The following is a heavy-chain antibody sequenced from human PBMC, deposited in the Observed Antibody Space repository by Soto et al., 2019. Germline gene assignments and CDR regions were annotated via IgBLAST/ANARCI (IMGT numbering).Heavy chain of an antibody. J-gene: IGHJ3*02. CDR3: ARGGVVSLPSGAFDI. D-gene: IGHD3-3*01. CDR2: IYYSGST. Sequence: QVQLQESGPGLVKPSETLSLTCTVSGGSISSYYWSWIRQPPGKGLEWIGYIYYSGSTNYNPSLKSRVTISVDTSKNQFSLKLSSVTAADTAVYYCARGGVVSLPSGAFDIWGQGTMVTVSS. CDR1: GGSISSYY. V-gene: IGHV4-59*01.